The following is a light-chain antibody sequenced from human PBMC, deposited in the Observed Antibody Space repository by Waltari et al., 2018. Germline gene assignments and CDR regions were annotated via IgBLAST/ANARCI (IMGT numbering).Light chain of an antibody. J-gene: IGKJ3*01. Sequence: DIVMTQSPDSLAESLGERATINCKSSQSVLYSSNDKNYLAWYQQKPGQPPKLLICWASTREAGVPDRFSGSGSGTDFTLTISSLQAEDVALYYCQQYYTTPRTFGPGTKVDIK. CDR3: QQYYTTPRT. V-gene: IGKV4-1*01. CDR2: WAS. CDR1: QSVLYSSNDKNY.